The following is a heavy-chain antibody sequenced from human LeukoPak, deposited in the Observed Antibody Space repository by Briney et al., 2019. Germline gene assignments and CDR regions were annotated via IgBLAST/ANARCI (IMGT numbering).Heavy chain of an antibody. D-gene: IGHD2-15*01. CDR2: ISYSGSD. V-gene: IGHV4-61*01. J-gene: IGHJ5*02. Sequence: SETLSLTCTVSGGSVSSGFNKWSWIRQPPGKELEWIGDISYSGSDSYNPSLRSRVTISLDTSTNQFSLTLGSVTAADTAVYYCAREAECSGGSCYSYGWFDPWGQGTQVIVSS. CDR3: AREAECSGGSCYSYGWFDP. CDR1: GGSVSSGFNK.